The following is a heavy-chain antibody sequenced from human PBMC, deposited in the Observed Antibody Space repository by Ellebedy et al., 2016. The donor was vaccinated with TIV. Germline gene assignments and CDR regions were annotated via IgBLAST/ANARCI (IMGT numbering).Heavy chain of an antibody. V-gene: IGHV4-59*08. Sequence: MPGGSLRLSCTVSGGSISSYYWSWIRQPPGKGLEWIGYIYYSGSTNYNPSLKSRVTISVDTSKNQFSLKLSSVAAADTAVYYCARHGYSAFDIWGQGTMVTVSS. J-gene: IGHJ3*02. D-gene: IGHD5-18*01. CDR2: IYYSGST. CDR1: GGSISSYY. CDR3: ARHGYSAFDI.